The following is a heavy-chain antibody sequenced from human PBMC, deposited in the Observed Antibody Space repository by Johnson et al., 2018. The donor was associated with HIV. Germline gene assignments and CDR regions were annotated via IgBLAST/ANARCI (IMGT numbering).Heavy chain of an antibody. V-gene: IGHV3-30*14. CDR1: GFTFSSYA. CDR2: ISSGGDT. CDR3: AKGSGSSWYIGAFDI. D-gene: IGHD6-13*01. Sequence: QVQLVESGGGVVQPGRSLRLSCAASGFTFSSYAMHWVRQAPGKGLEWVAVISSGGDTYYADSVRGRFSISRDNSKNTLYLQMNRLRAEDTAVDYWAKGSGSSWYIGAFDIWGQGTMVTVSS. J-gene: IGHJ3*02.